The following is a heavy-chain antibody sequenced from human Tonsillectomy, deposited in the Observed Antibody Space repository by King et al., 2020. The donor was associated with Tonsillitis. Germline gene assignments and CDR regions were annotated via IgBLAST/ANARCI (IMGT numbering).Heavy chain of an antibody. Sequence: QLQESGPGLVKPSETLSLTCTVSGGSISNYYWNWIRQPAGKGLQWVGRIYTSGSTNYNPSLKSRVTMSVDTSKKQFSLKLRSVTAADTAVYYCARLTVTPYYYYGMDVWGQGTTVTVSS. CDR3: ARLTVTPYYYYGMDV. CDR1: GGSISNYY. D-gene: IGHD4-17*01. J-gene: IGHJ6*02. CDR2: IYTSGST. V-gene: IGHV4-4*07.